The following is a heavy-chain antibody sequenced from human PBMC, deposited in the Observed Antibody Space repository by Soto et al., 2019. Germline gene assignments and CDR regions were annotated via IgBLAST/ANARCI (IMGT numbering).Heavy chain of an antibody. J-gene: IGHJ6*03. CDR1: GGTFSSYT. CDR3: ARGGGSGIFGVVIPYCYYYYMDV. Sequence: SVKVSCKASGGTFSSYTISWVRQAPGQGLEWMGRIIPILGIANYAQKFQGRVTMTADNSTSTAYMELSSLRSEDTAVYYCARGGGSGIFGVVIPYCYYYYMDVWGKGTTVTVSS. D-gene: IGHD3-3*01. V-gene: IGHV1-69*02. CDR2: IIPILGIA.